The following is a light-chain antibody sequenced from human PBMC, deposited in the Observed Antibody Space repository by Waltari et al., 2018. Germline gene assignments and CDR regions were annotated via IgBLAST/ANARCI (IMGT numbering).Light chain of an antibody. V-gene: IGKV3-20*01. CDR2: GAS. CDR3: QHYGTSPLT. J-gene: IGKJ4*01. Sequence: EIVLTQSPGTLSLSPGERVILSCRASQSISTNYLAWYQQRPGQAPSLLIYGASTRATGIPDRFSGSGSATDFTLTISRLEPEDFAVYYCQHYGTSPLTFGGGTKVEIK. CDR1: QSISTNY.